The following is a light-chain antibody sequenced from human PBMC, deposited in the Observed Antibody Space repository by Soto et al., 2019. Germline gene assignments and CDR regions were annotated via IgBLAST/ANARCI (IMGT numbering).Light chain of an antibody. CDR1: SSDVGSYNL. CDR3: CSYAGSSPVV. CDR2: EGS. Sequence: QSALTQPASVSGSPGQSITISCTGTSSDVGSYNLVSWYQQHPGKAPKLMIYEGSKRPSGVSNRFSGSKSGNTASLTFSGLQAEDEADYYCCSYAGSSPVVFGGGTKLTVL. J-gene: IGLJ2*01. V-gene: IGLV2-23*01.